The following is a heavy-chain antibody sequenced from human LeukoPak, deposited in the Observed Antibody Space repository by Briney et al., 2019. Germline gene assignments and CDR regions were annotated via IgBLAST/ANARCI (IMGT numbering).Heavy chain of an antibody. D-gene: IGHD3-22*01. CDR1: GFTFSSYW. V-gene: IGHV3-74*01. CDR2: INSDGSST. CDR3: ARDNYYDFGDI. J-gene: IGHJ3*02. Sequence: PGGSLRLSCAGSGFTFSSYWMHWVRQAPGKGLVWVSRINSDGSSTSYADSVKGRFTISRDNAKNTLYLQMNSLRAEDTAVYYCARDNYYDFGDIWGQGTMVTVSS.